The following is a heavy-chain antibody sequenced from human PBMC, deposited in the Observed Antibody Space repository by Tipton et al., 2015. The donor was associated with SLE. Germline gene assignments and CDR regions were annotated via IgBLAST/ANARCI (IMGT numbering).Heavy chain of an antibody. J-gene: IGHJ4*02. CDR3: AGDQPGAIDY. CDR2: ISALGDRT. D-gene: IGHD2-2*01. Sequence: GSLRLSCVASGFSFSSYAMTWVRQTPGKGLEWVSTISALGDRTYYADSVKGRFTISRDNSKNTLFLQMTSLGGEDTAVYYCAGDQPGAIDYWGQGALVTVTS. V-gene: IGHV3-23*01. CDR1: GFSFSSYA.